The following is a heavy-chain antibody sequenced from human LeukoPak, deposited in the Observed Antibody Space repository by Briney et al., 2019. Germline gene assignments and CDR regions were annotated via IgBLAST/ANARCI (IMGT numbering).Heavy chain of an antibody. CDR1: GFTFSGYA. D-gene: IGHD2-2*01. V-gene: IGHV3-48*01. J-gene: IGHJ4*02. Sequence: PGGSLRLSCAASGFTFSGYAMNWVRQAPGKGLEWVSYISSSSSTIYYADSVKGRFTISRDKAKNSLYLQMNSLRAEDTAVYYCAREYCSSTSCLYDYWGQGTLVTVSS. CDR2: ISSSSSTI. CDR3: AREYCSSTSCLYDY.